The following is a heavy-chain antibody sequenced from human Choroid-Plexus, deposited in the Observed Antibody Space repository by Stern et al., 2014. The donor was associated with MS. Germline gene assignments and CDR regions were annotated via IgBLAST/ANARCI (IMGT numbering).Heavy chain of an antibody. CDR1: GFTFSIG. J-gene: IGHJ4*02. V-gene: IGHV3-30*18. CDR3: AKDRQWSTYFFDY. D-gene: IGHD2-15*01. Sequence: VQLVESGGGVAQPGRPLILSCAASGFTFSIGMHWVRQAPGKGREGGALISYDGSDKYYADSVKGRFTIFRDKSKNTLYMHMNSLRAEDTAVYYCAKDRQWSTYFFDYWGQGSLVTVSS. CDR2: ISYDGSDK.